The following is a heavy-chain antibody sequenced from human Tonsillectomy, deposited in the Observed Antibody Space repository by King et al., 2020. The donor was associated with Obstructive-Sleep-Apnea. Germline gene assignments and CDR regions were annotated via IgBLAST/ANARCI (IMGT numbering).Heavy chain of an antibody. CDR1: GFTFSTYA. CDR3: ASLSAGGSGSSPFDY. D-gene: IGHD3-10*01. CDR2: ITSNGGST. V-gene: IGHV3-64*07. J-gene: IGHJ4*02. Sequence: VQLVESGGGLVQPGGSLRLSCAASGFTFSTYAMHWVRQAPGKGLEYVSAITSNGGSTHYADSVKGRFTISRDNSNNTLYLQMGSLRTEDMAVYYCASLSAGGSGSSPFDYWGQGTLVTVSS.